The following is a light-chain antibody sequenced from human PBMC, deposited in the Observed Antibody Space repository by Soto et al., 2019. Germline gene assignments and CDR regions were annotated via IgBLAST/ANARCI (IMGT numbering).Light chain of an antibody. V-gene: IGKV1-39*01. CDR3: QQSYSTPYT. CDR1: QSISSY. Sequence: DIQMTQSPSSLSASVGDRVTITCRASQSISSYVNWYQQKPGKAPKLLIYAASSLQSGVPSRFSGSGSGTDFTLTITSLQREDFATYYCQQSYSTPYTFGQGTKLEIK. J-gene: IGKJ2*01. CDR2: AAS.